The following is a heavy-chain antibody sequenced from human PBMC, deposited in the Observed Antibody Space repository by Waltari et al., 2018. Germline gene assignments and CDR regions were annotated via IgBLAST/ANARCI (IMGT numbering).Heavy chain of an antibody. D-gene: IGHD1-26*01. CDR3: ARESGSSTLGSGMDV. Sequence: QVQLVQSGAEVKKPGSSVKVSCKASGGTFSSYTISWVRPAPGQGLEWMGRIIPILGIANYAQKFQGRVTITADKSTSTAYMELSSLRSEDTAVYYCARESGSSTLGSGMDVWGQGTTVTVSS. V-gene: IGHV1-69*02. CDR1: GGTFSSYT. CDR2: IIPILGIA. J-gene: IGHJ6*02.